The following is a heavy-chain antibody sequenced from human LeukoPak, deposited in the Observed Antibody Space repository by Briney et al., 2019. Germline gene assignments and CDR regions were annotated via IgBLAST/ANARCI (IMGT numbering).Heavy chain of an antibody. Sequence: GGSLRLSCAASGFILRNHWMHWVRQDPGKGLVWVSRINPAVGNTNYADSVKGRFTISSDNAKSTVYLQMNTLRAEDTGIYFCARALDGSRNGLDTWGQGTVVTV. CDR3: ARALDGSRNGLDT. V-gene: IGHV3-74*01. J-gene: IGHJ3*02. D-gene: IGHD1-26*01. CDR1: GFILRNHW. CDR2: INPAVGNT.